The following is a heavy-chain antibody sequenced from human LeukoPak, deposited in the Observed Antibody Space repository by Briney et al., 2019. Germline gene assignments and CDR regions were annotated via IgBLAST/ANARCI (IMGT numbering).Heavy chain of an antibody. CDR3: ARGKQLDDYYYYGMDV. CDR2: IIPIFGTA. CDR1: GGTFSSYA. D-gene: IGHD6-6*01. V-gene: IGHV1-69*13. J-gene: IGHJ6*02. Sequence: SVKVSCKASGGTFSSYAISWVRQAPGQGLEWMGGIIPIFGTANYAQKFQGRVTITADESTSTAYMELSSLRSEDTAVYYCARGKQLDDYYYYGMDVWGQGTTVTVSS.